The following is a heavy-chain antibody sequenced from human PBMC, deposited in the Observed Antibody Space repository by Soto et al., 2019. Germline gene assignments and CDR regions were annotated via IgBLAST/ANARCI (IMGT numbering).Heavy chain of an antibody. D-gene: IGHD3-16*01. J-gene: IGHJ4*02. CDR2: IYSGGST. CDR3: ARHAWRVYPDY. Sequence: EVQLVESGGGLVQPGGSLRLSCAASGFTVSSNYMSWVRQAPGKGLEGVSVIYSGGSTYYADSVKGRFTISRHNYKNTLYLQMNSLIAEDTAVYYCARHAWRVYPDYLGQGTLVTVSS. CDR1: GFTVSSNY. V-gene: IGHV3-53*04.